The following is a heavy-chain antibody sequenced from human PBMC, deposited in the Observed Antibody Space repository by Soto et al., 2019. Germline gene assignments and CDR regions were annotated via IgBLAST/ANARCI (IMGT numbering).Heavy chain of an antibody. D-gene: IGHD3-22*01. CDR2: VWNDGIRK. V-gene: IGHV3-33*01. CDR3: ARDDDYEANAFDY. J-gene: IGHJ4*02. CDR1: GFTFSIYG. Sequence: PGGSLRLSCAASGFTFSIYGMHWVRQAPGKGLEWVALVWNDGIRKVYVDSVKGRFTISRDNSKNTLDLQMNSLRAEDTAAYYCARDDDYEANAFDYWGPGTLVTVSS.